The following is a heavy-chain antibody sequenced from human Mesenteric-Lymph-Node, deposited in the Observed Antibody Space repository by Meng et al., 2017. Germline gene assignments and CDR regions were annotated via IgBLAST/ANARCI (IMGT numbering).Heavy chain of an antibody. CDR1: GDSVSSNSAA. V-gene: IGHV6-1*01. CDR2: TYYRSKWPT. CDR3: ASWRYDY. J-gene: IGHJ4*02. Sequence: QLQLQKSGPGLVKPSQTLSLTCDISGDSVSSNSAAWNWIRQSPSRGLEWLGRTYYRSKWPTNYAVSMKSRITIDPDTSKNQFSLQLNSVTPEDTAVYYCASWRYDYWGQGTLVTVSS. D-gene: IGHD1-26*01.